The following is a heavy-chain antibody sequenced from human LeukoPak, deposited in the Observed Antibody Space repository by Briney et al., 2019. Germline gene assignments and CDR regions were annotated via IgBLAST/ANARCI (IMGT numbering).Heavy chain of an antibody. Sequence: PGGSLRLSCAASGFTFSSYWMHWVRQAPGKGLVWVSRINSDGSSTSYADSVKGRFTISRDNAKNTLYLQMNSLRAEDTAVYYCARAVYSSGYYAPYYYYGMDVWGQGTAVIVSS. D-gene: IGHD3-22*01. V-gene: IGHV3-74*01. CDR2: INSDGSST. J-gene: IGHJ6*02. CDR3: ARAVYSSGYYAPYYYYGMDV. CDR1: GFTFSSYW.